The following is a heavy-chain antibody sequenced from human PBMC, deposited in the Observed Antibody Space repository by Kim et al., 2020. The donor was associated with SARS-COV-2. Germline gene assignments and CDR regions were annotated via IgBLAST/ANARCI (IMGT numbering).Heavy chain of an antibody. V-gene: IGHV4-34*01. D-gene: IGHD6-19*01. CDR1: GGSFSGYY. Sequence: SETLSLTCAVYGGSFSGYYWSWIRQPPGKGLEWIGEINHSGSTNYNPSLKSRVTISVDTSKNQFSLKLSSVTAADTAVYYCARGAPRYSSGWYPKPGLGMDVWGQGTTVTVSS. J-gene: IGHJ6*02. CDR2: INHSGST. CDR3: ARGAPRYSSGWYPKPGLGMDV.